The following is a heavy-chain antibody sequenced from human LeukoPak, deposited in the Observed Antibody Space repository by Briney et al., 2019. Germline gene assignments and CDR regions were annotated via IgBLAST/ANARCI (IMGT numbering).Heavy chain of an antibody. CDR1: GFTFSDYY. J-gene: IGHJ6*03. CDR2: ISGSGSDI. CDR3: AKSDYMDV. Sequence: GGSLRLSCATSGFTFSDYYMSWIRQAPGKGLEWLSYISGSGSDINYADSVKGRFTVSRDNAKSALYLQMNSLRAEDTAVYYCAKSDYMDVWGKGTTVTISS. V-gene: IGHV3-11*01.